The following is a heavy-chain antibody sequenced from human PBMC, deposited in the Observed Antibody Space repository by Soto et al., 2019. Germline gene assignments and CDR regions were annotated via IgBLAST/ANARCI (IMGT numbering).Heavy chain of an antibody. J-gene: IGHJ5*02. CDR2: FDPEDGET. CDR3: ATGGYSGYWFDP. Sequence: ASVKVSCKVSGYTLTELSMHWVRQAPGKGLEWMGGFDPEDGETIYAQKFQGRVTMTEDTSTDTAYMELSSLRSEDTAVYYCATGGYSGYWFDPWGQGTLVTVSS. V-gene: IGHV1-24*01. CDR1: GYTLTELS. D-gene: IGHD5-12*01.